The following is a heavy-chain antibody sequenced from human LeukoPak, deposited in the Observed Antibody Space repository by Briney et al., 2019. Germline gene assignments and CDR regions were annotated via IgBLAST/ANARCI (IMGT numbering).Heavy chain of an antibody. CDR1: GGSFSGYY. J-gene: IGHJ4*02. V-gene: IGHV4-34*01. CDR2: INHSGST. CDR3: AREWQQLGFDY. D-gene: IGHD6-13*01. Sequence: SETLSLTCAVYGGSFSGYYWSWIRQPPGKGLEWIGEINHSGSTNYNPSLKSRVTISVDTSKNQFSLKLSSVTAADTAVYYCAREWQQLGFDYWGQGNLVTVSS.